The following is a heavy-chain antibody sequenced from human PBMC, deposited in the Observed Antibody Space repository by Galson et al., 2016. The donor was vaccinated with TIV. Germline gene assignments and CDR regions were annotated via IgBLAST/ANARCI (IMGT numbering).Heavy chain of an antibody. D-gene: IGHD3-10*01. V-gene: IGHV1-18*01. J-gene: IGHJ6*02. CDR1: GYTFRTYG. CDR2: ISAYTGNT. Sequence: SVKVSCKASGYTFRTYGISWVRQAPGQGLEWMGWISAYTGNTNYAQKVQGRLTMTTDSSTSTAYMELRSLTSDDTAVYYCARSLVKGVVSQYHGMDVWGQGTTVTVSS. CDR3: ARSLVKGVVSQYHGMDV.